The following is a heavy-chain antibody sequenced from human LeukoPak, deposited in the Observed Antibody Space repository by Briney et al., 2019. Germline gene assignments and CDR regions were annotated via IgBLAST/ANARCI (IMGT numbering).Heavy chain of an antibody. V-gene: IGHV1-2*02. D-gene: IGHD1-26*01. Sequence: ASVKVSCKASGYTFTGHYMHWVRQAPGQGLEWMGWINPNSGGTNYAQKFQGRVTMTRDTSISTAYMELSRLRSDDTAVYYCARYRYSGSYYPDWGQGTLVTVSS. CDR2: INPNSGGT. J-gene: IGHJ4*02. CDR1: GYTFTGHY. CDR3: ARYRYSGSYYPD.